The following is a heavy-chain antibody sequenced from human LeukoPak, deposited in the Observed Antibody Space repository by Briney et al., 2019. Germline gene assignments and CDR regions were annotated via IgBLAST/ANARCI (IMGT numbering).Heavy chain of an antibody. J-gene: IGHJ6*02. CDR3: ARDHSYYFGSQTSTLDV. Sequence: TSETLSLTCTVSGGSISSGGYYWSWIRQHPGKGLEWIVYIYYSGSTYYNPSLKSRVTISVDTSKSQFSLKLSSVTAADTAVYYCARDHSYYFGSQTSTLDVWGQGTAVTVSS. D-gene: IGHD3-10*01. CDR2: IYYSGST. CDR1: GGSISSGGYY. V-gene: IGHV4-31*03.